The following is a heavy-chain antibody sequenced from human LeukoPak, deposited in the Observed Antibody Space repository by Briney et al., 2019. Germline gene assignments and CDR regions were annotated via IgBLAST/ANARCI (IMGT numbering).Heavy chain of an antibody. V-gene: IGHV4-39*01. CDR2: IYYSGST. J-gene: IGHJ4*02. D-gene: IGHD6-13*01. Sequence: SETLSLTCTVSGGSIISSSYYWGWIRQPPGKGLEWIGSIYYSGSTYYNPSLKSRVTISVDTAKNQFSLKLSSVTAADTAVYYCARLVGNSRIDYWGRGTLVTVSS. CDR1: GGSIISSSYY. CDR3: ARLVGNSRIDY.